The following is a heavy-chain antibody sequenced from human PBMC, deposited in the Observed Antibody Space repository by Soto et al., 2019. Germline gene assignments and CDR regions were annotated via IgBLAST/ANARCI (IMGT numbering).Heavy chain of an antibody. CDR1: GFTFSSYA. CDR2: ISSSGGST. J-gene: IGHJ4*02. D-gene: IGHD3-16*02. Sequence: GSLRLSCSASGFTFSSYAMHWVRQAPGKGLEYVSAISSSGGSTYYADSVKGRFTISRDNSKNTLYLQMNSLRAEDTAVYYCAKRTRLGELSSKYYFDYWGQGTLVTVSS. CDR3: AKRTRLGELSSKYYFDY. V-gene: IGHV3-64*04.